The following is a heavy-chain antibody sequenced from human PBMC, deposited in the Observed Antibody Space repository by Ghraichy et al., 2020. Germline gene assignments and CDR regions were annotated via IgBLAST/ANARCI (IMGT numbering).Heavy chain of an antibody. CDR1: GASISVRNYY. Sequence: SETLSLTCTVSGASISVRNYYWAWIRQPPGQGLEWIGMIHYSGTTYYKSSLKSRITISVDTAKDQFSLKLNSMTAADTAVYFCARDRSLRAGDFDFWGPGTLVTVAS. CDR2: IHYSGTT. CDR3: ARDRSLRAGDFDF. J-gene: IGHJ3*01. V-gene: IGHV4-39*07. D-gene: IGHD3-3*01.